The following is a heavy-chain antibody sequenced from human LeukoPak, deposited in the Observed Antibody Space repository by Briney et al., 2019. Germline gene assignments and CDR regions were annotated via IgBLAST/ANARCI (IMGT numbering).Heavy chain of an antibody. J-gene: IGHJ6*03. Sequence: SETLSLTCTVSGGSISSSSYYWGWIRQPPGKGLEWIGSIYYSGSTYYNPSLKSRVTISVDTSKNQFSLKLSSVTAADTAVYYCARDPFRRDYMDVWGKGTTVTVSS. CDR3: ARDPFRRDYMDV. V-gene: IGHV4-39*07. CDR1: GGSISSSSYY. CDR2: IYYSGST. D-gene: IGHD3-16*01.